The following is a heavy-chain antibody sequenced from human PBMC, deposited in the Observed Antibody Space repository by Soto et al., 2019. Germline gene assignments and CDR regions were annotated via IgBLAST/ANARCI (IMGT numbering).Heavy chain of an antibody. Sequence: QLHLQESGPGLVKTSETLSLTCSVSGYSVSSSDYYWAWIRQHPGKGLEWIGSMLYSGLTYYNPSLKSRVTLSVDTSKNQFSVRLNSVTASDTAVYYCAPLTVSLSGPYGIHVWGQGTTVTVSS. CDR3: APLTVSLSGPYGIHV. V-gene: IGHV4-39*01. D-gene: IGHD2-15*01. CDR1: GYSVSSSDYY. J-gene: IGHJ6*02. CDR2: MLYSGLT.